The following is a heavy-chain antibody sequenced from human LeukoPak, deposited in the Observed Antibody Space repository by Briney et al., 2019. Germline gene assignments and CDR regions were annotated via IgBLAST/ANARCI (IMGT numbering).Heavy chain of an antibody. D-gene: IGHD6-6*01. J-gene: IGHJ4*02. V-gene: IGHV3-13*01. CDR3: ARGQYSSSYIDY. Sequence: GGSLRLSCAASGFTFSSYWMSWVRQATGKGLEWVSAIGTAGDTYYPGSVKGRFTISRENAKNSLYLQMNSLRAGDTAVYYCARGQYSSSYIDYWGQGTLVTVSS. CDR2: IGTAGDT. CDR1: GFTFSSYW.